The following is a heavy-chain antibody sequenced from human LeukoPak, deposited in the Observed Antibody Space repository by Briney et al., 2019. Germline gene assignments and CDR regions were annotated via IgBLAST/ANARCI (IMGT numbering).Heavy chain of an antibody. V-gene: IGHV4-59*01. CDR3: ARDFSTFYWYLDL. D-gene: IGHD6-13*01. Sequence: PSETLSLTCTVSGGSISNYYWSWVRQPPGKGLEWIGYIYYTGTTNYNPSLKSRVTISVDTSRNQFSLKLSSVTAADTAVYYCARDFSTFYWYLDLWGRGTLVTVSS. J-gene: IGHJ2*01. CDR1: GGSISNYY. CDR2: IYYTGTT.